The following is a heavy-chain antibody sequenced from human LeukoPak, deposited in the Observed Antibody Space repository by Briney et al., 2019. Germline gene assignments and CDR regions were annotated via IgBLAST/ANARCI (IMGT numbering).Heavy chain of an antibody. D-gene: IGHD3-22*01. CDR3: ARCYDSSGYYYGY. CDR1: GHTFTGYY. Sequence: GASVKVSCKASGHTFTGYYMHWVRQAPGQRLEWMGWINPNSGGTNYAQKFQGRVTMTRDTSISTAYMELSRLRSDDTAVYYCARCYDSSGYYYGYWGQGTLVTVSS. V-gene: IGHV1-2*02. CDR2: INPNSGGT. J-gene: IGHJ4*02.